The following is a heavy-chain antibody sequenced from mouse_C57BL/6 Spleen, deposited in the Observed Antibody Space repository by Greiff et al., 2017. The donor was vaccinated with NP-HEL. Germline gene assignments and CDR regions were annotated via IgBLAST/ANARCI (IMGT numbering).Heavy chain of an antibody. CDR3: ARSSYNYDWFAY. D-gene: IGHD1-1*01. V-gene: IGHV1-7*01. CDR1: GYTFTSYW. Sequence: QVQLKQSGAELAKPGASVKLSCKASGYTFTSYWMHWVKQRPGQGLEWIGYINPSSGYTKYNQKFKDKATLTADKSYSQAYMQLSSQTYEDSAVYYCARSSYNYDWFAYWGQGTLVTVSA. J-gene: IGHJ3*01. CDR2: INPSSGYT.